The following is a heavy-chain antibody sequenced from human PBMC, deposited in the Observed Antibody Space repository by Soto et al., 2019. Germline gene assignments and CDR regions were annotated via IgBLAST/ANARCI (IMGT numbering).Heavy chain of an antibody. CDR3: ARGATHGSSWYFWFDP. CDR2: IIPLFGTT. D-gene: IGHD6-13*01. V-gene: IGHV1-69*01. Sequence: QVPLVQAGAGVRIPGVSVKVSCKASGGTFSTYPINWVRQAPGQGLEWMGGIIPLFGTTNYAQKFKGRVTITADESTSTAYMELSSLRAEDAAVYYCARGATHGSSWYFWFDPWGQGTLVTVSS. J-gene: IGHJ5*02. CDR1: GGTFSTYP.